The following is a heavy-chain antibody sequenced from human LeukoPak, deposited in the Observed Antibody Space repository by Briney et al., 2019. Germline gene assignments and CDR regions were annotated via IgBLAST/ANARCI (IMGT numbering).Heavy chain of an antibody. Sequence: SQTLSLTCTVSDGSISSGSYSWSWIRQPAGKGLEWIGRFYTSGSTNYNPFLKSRVTISVDTSKNQFSLRLSSVTAADTAVYYCAREVIAAHNWFDPWGQGTLVTVSS. CDR3: AREVIAAHNWFDP. D-gene: IGHD6-6*01. CDR1: DGSISSGSYS. CDR2: FYTSGST. J-gene: IGHJ5*02. V-gene: IGHV4-61*02.